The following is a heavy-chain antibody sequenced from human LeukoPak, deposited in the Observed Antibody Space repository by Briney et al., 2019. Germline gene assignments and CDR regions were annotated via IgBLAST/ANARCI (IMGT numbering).Heavy chain of an antibody. CDR1: GYTFTNYD. CDR3: ARGRDSSGWFEDWFDP. V-gene: IGHV1-8*01. J-gene: IGHJ5*02. Sequence: ASVKVSCKTSGYTFTNYDINWVRQATGHRLEWVGWMNPNSGKTGYAQKFQGRVTMTRNTSIRTAYMELSSLRSEDTAVYYCARGRDSSGWFEDWFDPWGQGTLVTVSS. CDR2: MNPNSGKT. D-gene: IGHD6-19*01.